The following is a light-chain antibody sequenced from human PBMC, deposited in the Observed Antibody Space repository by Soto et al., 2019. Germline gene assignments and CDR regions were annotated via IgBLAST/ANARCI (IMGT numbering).Light chain of an antibody. J-gene: IGKJ1*01. CDR1: QGINIF. CDR3: QHYNSYSEA. Sequence: DIQLTQAPSFLSASVGDRFTITCRAIQGINIFLAWFQQKPVKAPNLLISAASTLQSGVPSRFSGSGSGTEFTLTISSLQPDDFATYSCQHYNSYSEAFGQGTKVDIK. CDR2: AAS. V-gene: IGKV1-9*01.